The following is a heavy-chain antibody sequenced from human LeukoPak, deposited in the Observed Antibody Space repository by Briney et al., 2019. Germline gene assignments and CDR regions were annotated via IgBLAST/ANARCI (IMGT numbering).Heavy chain of an antibody. CDR1: GYNFASYW. CDR2: IHPNDDST. V-gene: IGHV5-51*01. Sequence: GESLKISCKVSGYNFASYWIGWVRQMSGKGLEWMGIIHPNDDSTIYSPSFLGQVTISADKSISTAYLQWSTLEASDTAIYYCARHNNWGFDYWDRGTLVTVSS. D-gene: IGHD7-27*01. J-gene: IGHJ4*02. CDR3: ARHNNWGFDY.